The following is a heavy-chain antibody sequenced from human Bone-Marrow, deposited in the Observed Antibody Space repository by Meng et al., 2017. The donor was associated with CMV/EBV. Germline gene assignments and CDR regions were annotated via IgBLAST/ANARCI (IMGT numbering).Heavy chain of an antibody. CDR1: GFTFSDYY. CDR2: ISSSGSTI. J-gene: IGHJ4*02. CDR3: AKDPMIYDGCAYSFEY. Sequence: LSLTCAASGFTFSDYYMSWIRQAPGKGLEWVSYISSSGSTIYYADSVKGRFTISRDNAKNTVYLQMYSLRDEDTAVYYCAKDPMIYDGCAYSFEYWGQGTRVTVSS. D-gene: IGHD3-22*01. V-gene: IGHV3-11*04.